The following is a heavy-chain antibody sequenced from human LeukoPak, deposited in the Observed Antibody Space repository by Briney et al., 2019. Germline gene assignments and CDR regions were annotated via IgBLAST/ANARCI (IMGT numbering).Heavy chain of an antibody. CDR1: GFTFSSYA. J-gene: IGHJ5*02. Sequence: GGSLRLSCAASGFTFSSYAMSLVRQAPGKGLEWVGNIKQDGSEKYYVDSVKGRFTISRDNAKNSLYLDMNSLRVEDTAIYYCTRDFDPWGQGTLVTVSS. CDR2: IKQDGSEK. V-gene: IGHV3-7*01. CDR3: TRDFDP.